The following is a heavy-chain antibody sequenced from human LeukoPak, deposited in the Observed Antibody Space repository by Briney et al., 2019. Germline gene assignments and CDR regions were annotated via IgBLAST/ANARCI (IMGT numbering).Heavy chain of an antibody. CDR1: GGSISSYY. Sequence: SETLSLTCNVSGGSISSYYWSWLRQPAGKGLEWIGRLYTSGSTNYTPSLRSRVTMSVATSKNQLSLSLSSVPTADTAVYSCARTTPMSTLDYWGQGTLVTVSS. D-gene: IGHD5-18*01. J-gene: IGHJ4*02. CDR2: LYTSGST. V-gene: IGHV4-4*07. CDR3: ARTTPMSTLDY.